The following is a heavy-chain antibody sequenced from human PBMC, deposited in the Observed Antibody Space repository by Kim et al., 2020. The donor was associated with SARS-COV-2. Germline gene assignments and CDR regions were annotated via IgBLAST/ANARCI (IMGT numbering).Heavy chain of an antibody. J-gene: IGHJ4*02. Sequence: SVKVSCKASGGTFSSYAISWVRQAPGQGLEWMGGIIPIFGTANYAQKFQGRVTITADKSTSTAYMELSSLRSEDTAVYYCARDRRWLQPDDYFDYWGQGTLVTVSS. V-gene: IGHV1-69*06. D-gene: IGHD5-12*01. CDR1: GGTFSSYA. CDR3: ARDRRWLQPDDYFDY. CDR2: IIPIFGTA.